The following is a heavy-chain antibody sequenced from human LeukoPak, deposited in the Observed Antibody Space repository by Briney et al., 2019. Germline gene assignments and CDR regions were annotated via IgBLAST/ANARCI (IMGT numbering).Heavy chain of an antibody. V-gene: IGHV4-59*12. J-gene: IGHJ4*02. D-gene: IGHD3-22*01. CDR1: GGSINNYY. CDR2: IYYTGNT. CDR3: ARSGGLWLLTYYFDY. Sequence: SETLSLTCNVSGGSINNYYWSWIRQPPGKGLEWTGHIYYTGNTRYNPSLKSRVTISLDTSKNQFSLKVSSVTAADTAVYFCARSGGLWLLTYYFDYWGQGTLVTVSS.